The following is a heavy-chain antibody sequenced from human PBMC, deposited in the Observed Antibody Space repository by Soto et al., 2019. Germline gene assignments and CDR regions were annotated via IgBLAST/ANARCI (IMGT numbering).Heavy chain of an antibody. CDR1: GFSFSSYA. Sequence: GGSLRLSCAASGFSFSSYAMHLVRQSPGKGLEWVSSISTSIDATYYADSVKGRFTISRDDSKNTLYLQMNSPRAEDTAVYYCAKTKNWYLHYWGQGTLVTVSS. J-gene: IGHJ4*02. D-gene: IGHD1-1*01. V-gene: IGHV3-23*01. CDR2: ISTSIDAT. CDR3: AKTKNWYLHY.